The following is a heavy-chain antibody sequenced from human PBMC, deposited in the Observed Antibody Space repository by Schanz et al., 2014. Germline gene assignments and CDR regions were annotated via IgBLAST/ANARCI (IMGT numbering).Heavy chain of an antibody. Sequence: EAQLLESGGGLVQPGGSLRLSCAVSGFPFSYYTMNWVRQAPGKGPEWVACIGRRGQVIYYADSMEGRFTISRDNAQNSLFLQMNSLRVEDTAVYYCARSYHDDDDYTRALDMWGQGTMVTVSS. CDR3: ARSYHDDDDYTRALDM. V-gene: IGHV3-48*04. CDR2: IGRRGQVI. J-gene: IGHJ3*02. D-gene: IGHD3-16*01. CDR1: GFPFSYYT.